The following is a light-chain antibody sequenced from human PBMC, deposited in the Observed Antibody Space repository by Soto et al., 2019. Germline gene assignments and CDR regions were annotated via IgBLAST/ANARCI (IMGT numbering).Light chain of an antibody. CDR3: ISYAGSYTHV. CDR1: RDDIGAYDY. J-gene: IGLJ1*01. V-gene: IGLV2-14*01. Sequence: QSVLTQPASVSGSPGQSITISCPGTRDDIGAYDYVSWYQQHPGNAPKLLVYEVTNRPSGVSDRFSGSKSGNTASLTISGLQGEDEADYYCISYAGSYTHVFGTGTKVTVL. CDR2: EVT.